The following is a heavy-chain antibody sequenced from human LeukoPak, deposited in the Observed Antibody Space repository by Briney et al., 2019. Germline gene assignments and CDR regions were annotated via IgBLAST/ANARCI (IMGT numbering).Heavy chain of an antibody. CDR3: AKMLPPYYYGSSYYFDY. J-gene: IGHJ4*02. V-gene: IGHV3-30*02. CDR1: GFTFSSYG. D-gene: IGHD3-10*01. Sequence: GGSLRLSCAASGFTFSSYGMHWVRQAPGKGLEWVAFIRYDGSNKYYADSVKGRFTISRDNSKNTLYLQMNSLRAEDTAVYYCAKMLPPYYYGSSYYFDYWGQGTLVTVSS. CDR2: IRYDGSNK.